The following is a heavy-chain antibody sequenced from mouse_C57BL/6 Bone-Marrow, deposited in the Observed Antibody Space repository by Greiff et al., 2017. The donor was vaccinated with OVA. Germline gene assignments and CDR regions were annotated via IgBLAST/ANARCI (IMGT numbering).Heavy chain of an antibody. D-gene: IGHD3-2*02. V-gene: IGHV1-81*01. Sequence: QVHVKQSGAELARPGASVKLSCKASGYTFTSYGISWVKQRTGQGLEWIVEIYPRSGNTYYNEKFKGKATLTADKSSSTAYMELRSLTSEDSAVYFCARPAQATFWFAYWGQGTLVTVSA. J-gene: IGHJ3*01. CDR1: GYTFTSYG. CDR3: ARPAQATFWFAY. CDR2: IYPRSGNT.